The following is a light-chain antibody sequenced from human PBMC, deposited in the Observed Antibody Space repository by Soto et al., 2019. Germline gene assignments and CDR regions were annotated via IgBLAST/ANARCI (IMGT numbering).Light chain of an antibody. CDR2: GAS. V-gene: IGKV3-20*01. J-gene: IGKJ5*01. Sequence: EIVLTQSPGTLSLSPGERATLSCRASQSVNNNYLAWYRQKPGQGTRLLIYGASTRLTGIPERFSGSGSGTDFTLTITILEPEDFAVYYCQHYGSSFTFGQGTRLDIK. CDR1: QSVNNNY. CDR3: QHYGSSFT.